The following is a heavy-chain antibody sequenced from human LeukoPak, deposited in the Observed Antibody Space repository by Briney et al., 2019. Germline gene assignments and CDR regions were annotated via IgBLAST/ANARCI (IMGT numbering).Heavy chain of an antibody. V-gene: IGHV1-69*05. CDR1: GGTFSSYA. D-gene: IGHD3-22*01. CDR2: IIPIFGTA. Sequence: ASVKVSCKASGGTFSSYAISWVRQAPGQGLEWMGGIIPIFGTANYAQKFQGRVTITMDESTRPAYIELSSLRYEDTAVYYCAYDSRGYAWTWFDPWGKGTLVTVSS. J-gene: IGHJ5*02. CDR3: AYDSRGYAWTWFDP.